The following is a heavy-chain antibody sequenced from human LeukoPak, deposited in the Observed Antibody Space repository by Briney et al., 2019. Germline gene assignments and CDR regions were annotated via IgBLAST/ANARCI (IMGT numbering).Heavy chain of an antibody. Sequence: SVKVSCKASGGTFSSYDISWVRQAPGQGLEWMGGIIPIFGTANYAQKFQGRVTITADESTSTAYMELSSLRSEDTAVYYCARGRGGSYVPYWGQGTLVTVSS. V-gene: IGHV1-69*01. CDR2: IIPIFGTA. J-gene: IGHJ4*02. CDR1: GGTFSSYD. CDR3: ARGRGGSYVPY. D-gene: IGHD1-26*01.